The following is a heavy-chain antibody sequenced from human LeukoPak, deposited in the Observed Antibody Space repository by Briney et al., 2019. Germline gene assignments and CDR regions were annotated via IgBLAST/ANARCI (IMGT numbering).Heavy chain of an antibody. J-gene: IGHJ6*03. CDR1: GGSISSSNW. Sequence: SETLSLTCAVSGGSISSSNWWSWVRQPPGKGLEWIGEKHHSGRTNYNPSLESRVTISVDKSKNQFSVKLNSVTAADTAVYYCARDVAVAGTGENYYYYYMDVWGKGTTVTVSS. CDR2: KHHSGRT. CDR3: ARDVAVAGTGENYYYYYMDV. D-gene: IGHD6-19*01. V-gene: IGHV4-4*02.